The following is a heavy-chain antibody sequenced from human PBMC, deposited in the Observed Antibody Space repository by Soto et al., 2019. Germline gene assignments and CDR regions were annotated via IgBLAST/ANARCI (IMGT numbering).Heavy chain of an antibody. V-gene: IGHV1-69*12. CDR2: IIPIFGTA. D-gene: IGHD3-9*01. CDR1: GGTFSSYA. J-gene: IGHJ5*02. Sequence: QVQLVQSGAEVKKPGSSVKVSCKASGGTFSSYAISWVRQAPGQGLEWMGGIIPIFGTANYAQKFQGRVTXXAXEXXSTVYMELSSLRSEDTAVYYCARARRDILTNWFDPWGQGTLVTVSS. CDR3: ARARRDILTNWFDP.